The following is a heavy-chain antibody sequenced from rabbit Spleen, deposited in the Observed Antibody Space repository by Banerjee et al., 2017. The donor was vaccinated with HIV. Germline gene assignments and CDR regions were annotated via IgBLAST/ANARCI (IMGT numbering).Heavy chain of an antibody. D-gene: IGHD1-1*01. CDR3: ARDTSSSFSSYGMDL. J-gene: IGHJ6*01. V-gene: IGHV1S40*01. CDR1: GFSFSSDSD. Sequence: QSLEESGGGLVKPGASLTLTCKASGFSFSSDSDMCWVRQAPGKGLEWIACIDTGSSGFTYFATWAKGRFTISKASSTTVTLHMTRLTAADTATYFCARDTSSSFSSYGMDLWGPGTLVTVS. CDR2: IDTGSSGFT.